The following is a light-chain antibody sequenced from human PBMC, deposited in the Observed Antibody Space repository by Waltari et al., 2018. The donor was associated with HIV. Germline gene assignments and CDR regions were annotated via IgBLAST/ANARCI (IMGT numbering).Light chain of an antibody. J-gene: IGLJ2*01. CDR3: SSDVPTKNFCVL. CDR1: SSDIGDSDY. CDR2: EVN. V-gene: IGLV2-8*01. Sequence: QSALTQPPSASGSPGQSVTISCTGTSSDIGDSDYVSWYQQHHGKAPNLIISEVNKRASGFPDRFSGSKSGNTASLTVSGLQAEDEADYYCSSDVPTKNFCVLFGGGTKLTVL.